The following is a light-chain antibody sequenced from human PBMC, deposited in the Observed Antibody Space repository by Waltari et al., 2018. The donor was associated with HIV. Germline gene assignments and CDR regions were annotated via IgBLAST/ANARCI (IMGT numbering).Light chain of an antibody. CDR1: SPPLDFSPF. Sequence: QSPPYPPAPVSGSPGQSLTIPSSGVSPPLDFSPFVPLYQLRPGKAPQLIIFGVTRRPSGISSRFSGSTSGGTASLTISDLQIEDEADYFCSSFAGTGTPMFGGGTKLTVL. CDR3: SSFAGTGTPM. J-gene: IGLJ3*02. V-gene: IGLV2-14*01. CDR2: GVT.